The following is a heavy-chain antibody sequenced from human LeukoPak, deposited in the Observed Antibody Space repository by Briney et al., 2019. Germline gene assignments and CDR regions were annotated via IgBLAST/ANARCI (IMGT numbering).Heavy chain of an antibody. D-gene: IGHD3-22*01. CDR2: IIPIFGTA. CDR3: ARDPTYYYDSSGYSEGSFDY. V-gene: IGHV1-69*05. CDR1: GGTFSSYA. Sequence: SAKVSCKASGGTFSSYAISWVRQAPGQGLEWMGGIIPIFGTANYAQKFQGRVTITTDESTSTAYMELSSLRSEDTAVYYCARDPTYYYDSSGYSEGSFDYWGQGTLVTVSS. J-gene: IGHJ4*02.